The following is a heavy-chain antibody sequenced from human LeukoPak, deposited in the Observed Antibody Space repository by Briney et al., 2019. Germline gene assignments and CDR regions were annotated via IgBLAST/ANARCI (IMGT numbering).Heavy chain of an antibody. CDR1: GFTVSSNY. CDR2: LYGGGST. J-gene: IGHJ4*02. V-gene: IGHV3-53*01. D-gene: IGHD1-26*01. CDR3: ARSPSEEPTN. Sequence: GGSLRLSCAASGFTVSSNYMSWVRQAPGKGLEWVSVLYGGGSTYYADSVKGRFTISRDNSKNTLYLQMNSLRAEDTAVYYCARSPSEEPTNWGQGTLVTVSS.